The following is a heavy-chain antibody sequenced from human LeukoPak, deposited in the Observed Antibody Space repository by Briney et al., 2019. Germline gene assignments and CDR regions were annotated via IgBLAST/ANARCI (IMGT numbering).Heavy chain of an antibody. Sequence: GGYLRFSCAVSGFTFSSYAMSWVRQAPGKGLKWVSGISTGGEDIAYAESVKGRFAISRDNSHNTQYLQMSGLGAEDSAVVYCAKGVRGTHSQPADYGGQGTLVTVSS. CDR3: AKGVRGTHSQPADY. CDR1: GFTFSSYA. CDR2: ISTGGEDI. J-gene: IGHJ4*02. V-gene: IGHV3-23*01. D-gene: IGHD3-16*01.